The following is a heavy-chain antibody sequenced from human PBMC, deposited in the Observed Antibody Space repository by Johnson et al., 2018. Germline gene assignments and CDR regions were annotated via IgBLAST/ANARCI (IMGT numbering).Heavy chain of an antibody. CDR1: GFTFSSYG. V-gene: IGHV3-30*03. D-gene: IGHD2-8*01. J-gene: IGHJ5*02. CDR3: ARDRLSGTSNWFDP. CDR2: ISYDGSNK. Sequence: QVQLVQSGGGLVKPGGSLRLSCAASGFTFSSYGMHWVRQAPGKGLEWVAVISYDGSNKYYADSVKGRFTISRDKSKNTLYLQMNSLRAEDTAVYYCARDRLSGTSNWFDPLGQGTLVTVSS.